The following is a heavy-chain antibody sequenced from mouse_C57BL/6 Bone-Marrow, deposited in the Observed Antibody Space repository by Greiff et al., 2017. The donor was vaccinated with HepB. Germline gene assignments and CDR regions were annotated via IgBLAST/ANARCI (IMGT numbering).Heavy chain of an antibody. CDR2: INPSTGGT. V-gene: IGHV1-42*01. CDR3: AREATVVAPYFDY. CDR1: GYSFTGYY. J-gene: IGHJ2*01. Sequence: VQLQQSGPELVKPGASVKISCKASGYSFTGYYVNWVKQSPEKSLEWIGEINPSTGGTTYNQKFKAKATLTVDKSSSTAYMQLKSLTSEDSAVYYCAREATVVAPYFDYWGQGTTLTVSS. D-gene: IGHD1-1*01.